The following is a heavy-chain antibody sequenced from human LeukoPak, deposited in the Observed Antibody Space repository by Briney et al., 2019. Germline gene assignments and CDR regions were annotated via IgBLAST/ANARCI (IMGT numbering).Heavy chain of an antibody. CDR1: GFTFSSYA. Sequence: PGRSLRLSCAASGFTFSSYAMSWVRQAPGKGLEWVSVVSGGGHNTYYADSVKGRFTMSRDNSKRTVYLQMNSLRAEDTAVYYCAKDRSSWYYPFDSWRQGTLVTVSS. CDR3: AKDRSSWYYPFDS. CDR2: VSGGGHNT. V-gene: IGHV3-23*01. J-gene: IGHJ4*02. D-gene: IGHD3-3*01.